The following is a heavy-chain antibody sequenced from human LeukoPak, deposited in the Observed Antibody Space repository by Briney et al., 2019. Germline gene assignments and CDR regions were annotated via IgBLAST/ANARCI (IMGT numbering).Heavy chain of an antibody. J-gene: IGHJ4*02. Sequence: TGGSLRLSCAASGFTFSRYWMSWVRQAPGKGLEWVANIKQDGSEKYYVDSVKGRFTISRDNAKNSLYLQMNSLSAEDTAVYYCARDYYPTSGYHGFDYWGQGTLVTVSS. CDR1: GFTFSRYW. CDR3: ARDYYPTSGYHGFDY. V-gene: IGHV3-7*01. D-gene: IGHD3-22*01. CDR2: IKQDGSEK.